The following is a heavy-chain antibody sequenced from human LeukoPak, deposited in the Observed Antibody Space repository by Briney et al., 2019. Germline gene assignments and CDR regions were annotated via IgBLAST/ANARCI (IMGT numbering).Heavy chain of an antibody. CDR2: IYHRGST. Sequence: PSETLSLTCTVSGGFISSGGNYWSWIRQHPGKGLEWIGHIYHRGSTYHNPFLKSRVTMSVDSSANQFSLKLRSVTAADTAVYYCARNLATRGYGMDVWGQGTTVTVSS. J-gene: IGHJ6*02. D-gene: IGHD5-12*01. V-gene: IGHV4-31*03. CDR3: ARNLATRGYGMDV. CDR1: GGFISSGGNY.